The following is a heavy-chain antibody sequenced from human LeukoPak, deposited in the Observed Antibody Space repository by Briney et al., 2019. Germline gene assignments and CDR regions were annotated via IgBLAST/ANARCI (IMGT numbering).Heavy chain of an antibody. CDR2: INAGNGNT. CDR3: GCSTSSAMSGNSGLDY. J-gene: IGHJ4*02. D-gene: IGHD2-2*01. Sequence: ASVKVSCKASGYTFTSYAMHWVRQAPGQRLEWMGWINAGNGNTEYPQKFQGRVTITRDTSASTAYMELSSLRSEDTAVYYCGCSTSSAMSGNSGLDYWGQGTLVTVSS. CDR1: GYTFTSYA. V-gene: IGHV1-3*01.